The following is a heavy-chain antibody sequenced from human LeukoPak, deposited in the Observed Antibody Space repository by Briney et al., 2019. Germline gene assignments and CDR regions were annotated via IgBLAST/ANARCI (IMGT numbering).Heavy chain of an antibody. CDR3: ARTYDFGRGPPGDAFDN. CDR2: ISSSGSYI. Sequence: GGSLRLSCAASGFTFSSYSMNWVRQAPGKGLEWVSSISSSGSYIYYADSVKGRFTISRDNAKNSLYLQMNSLRAEDTAVYYCARTYDFGRGPPGDAFDNWGQGTLVTVPS. D-gene: IGHD3-3*01. J-gene: IGHJ3*02. V-gene: IGHV3-21*01. CDR1: GFTFSSYS.